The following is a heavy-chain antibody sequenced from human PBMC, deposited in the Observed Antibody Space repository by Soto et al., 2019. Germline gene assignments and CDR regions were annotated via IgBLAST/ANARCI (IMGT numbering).Heavy chain of an antibody. D-gene: IGHD3-3*01. Sequence: ASVKVSCKASGYTFTSYGISWVRQAPGQGLEWMGWISAYNGNTNYAQKLQGRVTMTTDTSTCTAYMELRSLRSDDTAVYYCARSQGNYDFWSGYYTTMDYYYYMDVWGKGTTVTVSS. CDR2: ISAYNGNT. J-gene: IGHJ6*03. CDR3: ARSQGNYDFWSGYYTTMDYYYYMDV. CDR1: GYTFTSYG. V-gene: IGHV1-18*01.